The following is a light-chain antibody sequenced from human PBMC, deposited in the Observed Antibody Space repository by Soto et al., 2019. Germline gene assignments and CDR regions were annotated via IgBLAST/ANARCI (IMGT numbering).Light chain of an antibody. J-gene: IGKJ1*01. CDR2: GAS. Sequence: DIQMTQSPSSLSASVGDRVTITCRASQGISNYLAWHQQKPGKVPELLIYGASTLQPGVPSRFTGSGSGTDFALTISSLQPEDIATYYCQNYYSAPRTFGQGTKVELK. CDR3: QNYYSAPRT. CDR1: QGISNY. V-gene: IGKV1-27*01.